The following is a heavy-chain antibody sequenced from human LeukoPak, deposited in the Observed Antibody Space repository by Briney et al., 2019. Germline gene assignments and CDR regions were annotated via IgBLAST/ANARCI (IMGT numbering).Heavy chain of an antibody. CDR1: GYTFTSYD. V-gene: IGHV1-8*01. CDR2: MNPNSGNT. D-gene: IGHD3-10*01. CDR3: AREVVLWFGELFAPPSSAYYYGMNV. J-gene: IGHJ6*02. Sequence: ASVKVSCKASGYTFTSYDINWVRQATGQGLEWMGWMNPNSGNTGYAQKFQGRVTMTRNTSISTAYMELSSLRSEDTAVYYCAREVVLWFGELFAPPSSAYYYGMNVWGQGTTATVSS.